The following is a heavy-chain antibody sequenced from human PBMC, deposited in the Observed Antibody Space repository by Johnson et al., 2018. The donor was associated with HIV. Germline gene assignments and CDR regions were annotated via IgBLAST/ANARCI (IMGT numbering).Heavy chain of an antibody. J-gene: IGHJ3*02. CDR1: GFTFSDYY. CDR2: ISSGCNTI. CDR3: ARLRDGYNFDAFDI. D-gene: IGHD5-24*01. Sequence: QVQLVESGGGLVKPGGSLRLFCAASGFTFSDYYMNWIRQTPGKVLEWVSYISSGCNTIYYADSVKGRFTISRDNAKNSLYLQMNSLTAEDTALYYCARLRDGYNFDAFDIWGQGTMVTVSS. V-gene: IGHV3-11*04.